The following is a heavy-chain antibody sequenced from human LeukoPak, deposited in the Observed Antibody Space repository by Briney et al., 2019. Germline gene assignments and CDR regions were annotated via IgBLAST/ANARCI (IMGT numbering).Heavy chain of an antibody. CDR2: IIPIFGTA. CDR3: AILDSSGYYYYY. V-gene: IGHV1-69*13. Sequence: SVKVSFKAYGGTFSSYAMSRVRQAPGQGLEWMGGIIPIFGTANYAQKFQGRVTITADESTSTAYMELSSLRSEDTAVYYCAILDSSGYYYYYWGQGTLVTVSS. J-gene: IGHJ4*02. CDR1: GGTFSSYA. D-gene: IGHD3-22*01.